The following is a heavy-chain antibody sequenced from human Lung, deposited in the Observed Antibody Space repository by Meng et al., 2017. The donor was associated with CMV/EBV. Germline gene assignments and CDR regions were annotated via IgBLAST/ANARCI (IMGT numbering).Heavy chain of an antibody. CDR2: IKQDGSEK. Sequence: GESXKISCAASGFTFSSYSMSWVRQAPGKGLEWVANIKQDGSEKYYVDSVKGRFTISRDNAKNSLYLQMNSLRAEDTAVYYCARDNSIIADYGMDVWGQGTMVTVSS. V-gene: IGHV3-7*01. CDR1: GFTFSSYS. D-gene: IGHD2-21*01. CDR3: ARDNSIIADYGMDV. J-gene: IGHJ6*02.